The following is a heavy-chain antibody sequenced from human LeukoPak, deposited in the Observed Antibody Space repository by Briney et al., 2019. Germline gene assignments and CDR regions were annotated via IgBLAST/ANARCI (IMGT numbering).Heavy chain of an antibody. CDR1: GFTLSSCS. D-gene: IGHD6-13*01. J-gene: IGHJ4*02. CDR3: ARFPEGSSTWYLDF. Sequence: PGGSLRLFCAASGFTLSSCSMNWVGQAPGKGLEWVSSISRSSGYVFYADSMKGRFTVSRDNSKNSLYLQMNTLRAEDTAVYYCARFPEGSSTWYLDFWGQGTLVTVSS. CDR2: ISRSSGYV. V-gene: IGHV3-21*01.